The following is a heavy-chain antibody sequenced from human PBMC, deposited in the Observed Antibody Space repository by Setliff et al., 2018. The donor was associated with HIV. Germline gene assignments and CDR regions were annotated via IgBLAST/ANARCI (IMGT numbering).Heavy chain of an antibody. Sequence: GASVKVSCKASGYSFTSYAISWVRQAPGQELEWMAWISPNSGYTLFAQKFQGRVTLTTDTSTNTAYMELRGLKSDDTAMYYCARDSEAGVWGQGTLVTVSS. J-gene: IGHJ4*02. CDR3: ARDSEAGV. D-gene: IGHD3-10*01. CDR1: GYSFTSYA. CDR2: ISPNSGYT. V-gene: IGHV1-18*01.